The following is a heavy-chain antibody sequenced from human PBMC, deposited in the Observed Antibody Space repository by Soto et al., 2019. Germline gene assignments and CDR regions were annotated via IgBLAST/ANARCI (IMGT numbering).Heavy chain of an antibody. CDR2: IYYSGST. V-gene: IGHV4-39*01. CDR3: ARIMTVGYCSGGSCYNYYYMDV. J-gene: IGHJ6*03. Sequence: QLQLQESGPGLVKPSETLSLTCTVSGGSISSSSYYWGWIRQPPGKGLEWIGSIYYSGSTYYNPSLKSRVTISVDTSKNQFSLKLSSVTAADTAVYYCARIMTVGYCSGGSCYNYYYMDVWGKGTTVTVSS. CDR1: GGSISSSSYY. D-gene: IGHD2-15*01.